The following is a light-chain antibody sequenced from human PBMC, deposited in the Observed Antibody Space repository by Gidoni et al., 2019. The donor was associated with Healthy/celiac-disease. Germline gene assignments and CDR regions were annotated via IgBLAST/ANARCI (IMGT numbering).Light chain of an antibody. J-gene: IGLJ3*02. CDR1: SSDVGSYNR. Sequence: QSALTQPPSVSGSPGQSVTISCTGPSSDVGSYNRVSWYQQPPGTAPKLMIYEVSNRPSGVPDRFSGSESGNTASLTISGLQAEDEADYYCSSYTSSSTWVFGGGTKLTVL. CDR2: EVS. V-gene: IGLV2-18*02. CDR3: SSYTSSSTWV.